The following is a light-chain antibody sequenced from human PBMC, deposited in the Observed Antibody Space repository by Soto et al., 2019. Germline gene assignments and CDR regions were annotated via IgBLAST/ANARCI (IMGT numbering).Light chain of an antibody. Sequence: DNPLTQSPSSLSASVGDRVTITCRASQGISSSLAWYQQKPGEAPKLLIYAASTLQSGAPSRFSGSGYGTEFTLTISSLQPDDFASYYCQKLHNFPLTFGQGTRLEIK. J-gene: IGKJ5*01. CDR3: QKLHNFPLT. CDR2: AAS. CDR1: QGISSS. V-gene: IGKV1-9*01.